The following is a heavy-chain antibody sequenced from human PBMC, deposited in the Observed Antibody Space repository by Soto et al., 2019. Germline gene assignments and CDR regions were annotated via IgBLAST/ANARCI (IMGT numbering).Heavy chain of an antibody. CDR2: IYDGGSM. Sequence: SETLSLTCTVSGGSITNANYYWSWIRQAPDKGLEWIGHIYDGGSMYNNPSLESRVTISLDTSKNQFSLKLSSVTAADTAAYYCARVFRNYDILTGYYTGYYYGMDVWGQGTTVTVSS. D-gene: IGHD3-9*01. V-gene: IGHV4-30-4*02. J-gene: IGHJ6*02. CDR1: GGSITNANYY. CDR3: ARVFRNYDILTGYYTGYYYGMDV.